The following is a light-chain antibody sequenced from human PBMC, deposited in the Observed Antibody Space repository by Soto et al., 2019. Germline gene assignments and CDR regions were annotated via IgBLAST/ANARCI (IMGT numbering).Light chain of an antibody. CDR1: NSDIGTYNL. J-gene: IGLJ3*02. CDR2: GGS. V-gene: IGLV2-23*01. CDR3: CSYAGTSTWV. Sequence: QSALTQPASVSGSPGQSITISCTGTNSDIGTYNLVSWYQQHPGKAPKLMIYGGSKRPSGVSNRFSGSKSGNTASLTISGLQAEDEADYHCCSYAGTSTWVFGGGTKVTVL.